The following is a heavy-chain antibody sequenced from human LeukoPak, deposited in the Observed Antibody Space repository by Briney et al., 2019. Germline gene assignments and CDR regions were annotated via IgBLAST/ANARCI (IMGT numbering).Heavy chain of an antibody. CDR1: GGSFSGYY. CDR3: ARAIRITIFGVVINPRGWFDP. J-gene: IGHJ5*02. D-gene: IGHD3-3*01. Sequence: SETLSLTCAVFGGSFSGYYWSWIRQPPGKGLEWIGEINHSGSTNYNPSLKSRVTISVDTSKNQFSLKLSSVTAADTAVYYCARAIRITIFGVVINPRGWFDPWGQGTLVTVSS. V-gene: IGHV4-34*01. CDR2: INHSGST.